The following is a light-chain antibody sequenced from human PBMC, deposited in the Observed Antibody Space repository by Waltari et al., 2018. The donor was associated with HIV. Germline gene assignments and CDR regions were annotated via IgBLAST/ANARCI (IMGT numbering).Light chain of an antibody. CDR2: EVN. V-gene: IGLV2-8*01. Sequence: QSALTQPPSASGSLGQSVTISCTGAASDIGSYSYVSWYQQHSAKAPKLLIFEVNKRPSGVPDRFSGSKSGNTASLTVSGLQAEDAAYYYCTSYTGTDTYVLFGGGTEVTVL. CDR1: ASDIGSYSY. J-gene: IGLJ2*01. CDR3: TSYTGTDTYVL.